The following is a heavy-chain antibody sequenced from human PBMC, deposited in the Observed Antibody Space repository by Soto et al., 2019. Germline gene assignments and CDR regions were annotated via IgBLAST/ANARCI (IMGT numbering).Heavy chain of an antibody. J-gene: IGHJ5*02. Sequence: SETLSLTCTVPGGSISSGGYYWSWIRQHPGKGLEWIGYIYYSGSTYYNPSLKSRVTISVDTSKNQFSLKLSSVTAADTAVYYCARDAHYYDSSGYYGWFDPWGQGTLVTVPQ. V-gene: IGHV4-31*03. CDR1: GGSISSGGYY. CDR2: IYYSGST. D-gene: IGHD3-22*01. CDR3: ARDAHYYDSSGYYGWFDP.